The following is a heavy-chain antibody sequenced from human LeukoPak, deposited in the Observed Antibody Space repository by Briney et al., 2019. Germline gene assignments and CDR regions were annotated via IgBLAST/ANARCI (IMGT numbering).Heavy chain of an antibody. CDR2: ISYDGSNK. CDR3: ARQPDDYGDYVPLDY. D-gene: IGHD4-17*01. CDR1: GFTSSSYA. V-gene: IGHV3-30*04. J-gene: IGHJ4*02. Sequence: PGGSLRLSCAASGFTSSSYAMHWVRPAPGKGLEWVAVISYDGSNKYYADSVKGRFTISRDNSKNTLYLQMNSLRAEDTAVYYCARQPDDYGDYVPLDYWGQGTLVTVSS.